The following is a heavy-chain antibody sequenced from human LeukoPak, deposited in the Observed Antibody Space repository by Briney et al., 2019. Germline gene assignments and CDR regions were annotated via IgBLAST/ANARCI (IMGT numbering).Heavy chain of an antibody. CDR2: INHSGST. J-gene: IGHJ6*02. CDR1: GGSFSGYY. Sequence: SETLSVTCAVYGGSFSGYYWSWIRQPPGKGLEWIGEINHSGSTNYNPSLKSRVTISVDTSKNQFSLKLSSVTAADTAVYYCARGFRKRYGSGSYYPPPYYYYGMDVWGQGTTVTVSS. D-gene: IGHD3-10*01. V-gene: IGHV4-34*01. CDR3: ARGFRKRYGSGSYYPPPYYYYGMDV.